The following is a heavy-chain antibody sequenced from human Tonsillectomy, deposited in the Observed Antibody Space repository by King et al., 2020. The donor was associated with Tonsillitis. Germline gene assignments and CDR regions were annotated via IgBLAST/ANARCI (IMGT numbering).Heavy chain of an antibody. D-gene: IGHD1-14*01. J-gene: IGHJ4*02. Sequence: LQLQESGPGLLRPSATLSLTCNVSGGSIKTSNYYWVWIRQPPGKGLEWIVSINYGGSTYHNPSLKSRISLSVDTSKHQFSLRLSSVTAADTAVFYCARRGKNLEFAFWGQGTLVTVSS. V-gene: IGHV4-39*01. CDR1: GGSIKTSNYY. CDR3: ARRGKNLEFAF. CDR2: INYGGST.